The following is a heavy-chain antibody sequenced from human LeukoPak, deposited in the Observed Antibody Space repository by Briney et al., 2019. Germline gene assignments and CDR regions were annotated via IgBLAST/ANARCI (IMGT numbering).Heavy chain of an antibody. CDR1: GYTFTGYY. CDR2: IYPNSGGT. Sequence: ASVKVSCKASGYTFTGYYIHWVRQAPGQGLEWMGWIYPNSGGTNYAQKFQGRVTMTRDTSISTAYMELSRLRSDETAVYYCARGATYYGSGREAFDIWGQGTMVTVSS. D-gene: IGHD3-10*01. V-gene: IGHV1-2*02. CDR3: ARGATYYGSGREAFDI. J-gene: IGHJ3*02.